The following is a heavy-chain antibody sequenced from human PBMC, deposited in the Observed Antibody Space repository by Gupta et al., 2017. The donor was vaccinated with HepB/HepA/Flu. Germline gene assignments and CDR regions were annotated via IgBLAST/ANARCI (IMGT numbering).Heavy chain of an antibody. V-gene: IGHV3-13*01. Sequence: GSVKGRFTISRENAKNSVYLQMNNLSAGDTAVYYCARVSRFGGAKDGMDVWGQGTTVSVSS. J-gene: IGHJ6*02. CDR3: ARVSRFGGAKDGMDV. D-gene: IGHD3-10*01.